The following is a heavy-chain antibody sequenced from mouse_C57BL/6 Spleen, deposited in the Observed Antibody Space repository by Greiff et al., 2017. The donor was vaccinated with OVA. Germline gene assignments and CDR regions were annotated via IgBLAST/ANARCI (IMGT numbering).Heavy chain of an antibody. V-gene: IGHV1-52*01. D-gene: IGHD2-9*01. J-gene: IGHJ2*01. CDR3: ARRAYDGYDKNSYFDY. CDR1: GYTFTSYW. CDR2: IDPSDSET. Sequence: QVQLQQPGAELVRPGSSVQLSCKASGYTFTSYWMHWVKQRPIQGLEWIGNIDPSDSETHYNQKFKDKATLTVDKSSSTAYMQLSSLTSEDSAVYYCARRAYDGYDKNSYFDYWGQGTTLTVSS.